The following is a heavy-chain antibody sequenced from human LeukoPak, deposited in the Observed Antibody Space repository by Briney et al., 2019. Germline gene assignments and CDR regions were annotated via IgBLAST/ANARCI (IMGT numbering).Heavy chain of an antibody. CDR1: GFTFSRYW. D-gene: IGHD1-7*01. CDR2: INSDGSST. Sequence: GGSLRLSCAASGFTFSRYWMHWVRQAPGKGLVWVSRINSDGSSTSYADSVKGRLTISRDNAKNTLYLQMNSLRAEDTAVYYCARDVFVTGNTYYFDYWGQGTLVTVSS. CDR3: ARDVFVTGNTYYFDY. J-gene: IGHJ4*02. V-gene: IGHV3-74*01.